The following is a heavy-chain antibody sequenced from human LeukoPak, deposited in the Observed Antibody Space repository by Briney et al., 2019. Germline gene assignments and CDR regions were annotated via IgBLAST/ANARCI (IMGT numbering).Heavy chain of an antibody. Sequence: AGGSLRLSCAASGFTISTYGMHWVRQAPGKGLEWVAVISYDGSNKYYVDSVKGRFTISKDNSKNTLYLQMNSLRAEDTAVYYCAREGGSSYSRPFDYWGQGTQVTVSS. CDR1: GFTISTYG. CDR2: ISYDGSNK. J-gene: IGHJ4*02. V-gene: IGHV3-30*03. CDR3: AREGGSSYSRPFDY. D-gene: IGHD5-18*01.